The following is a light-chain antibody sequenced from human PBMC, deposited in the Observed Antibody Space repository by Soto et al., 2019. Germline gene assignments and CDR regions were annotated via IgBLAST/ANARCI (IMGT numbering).Light chain of an antibody. V-gene: IGLV1-40*01. CDR1: SSNIGAGYD. CDR3: QSYDSSLSGWNYA. Sequence: QSVLTQPPSVSGAPGQRVTISCTGSSSNIGAGYDVHWYQQLPGTAPKLLIYGNSNRPSGVPDRFSGSKSGTSASLAITGLQAEDEADYYCQSYDSSLSGWNYAFGTGTKLTVL. J-gene: IGLJ1*01. CDR2: GNS.